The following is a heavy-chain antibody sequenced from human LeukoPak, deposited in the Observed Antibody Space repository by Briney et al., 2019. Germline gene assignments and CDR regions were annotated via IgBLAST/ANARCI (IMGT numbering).Heavy chain of an antibody. CDR2: FDPEDGET. CDR1: GYTLTELS. CDR3: ARDLSSGWLYYYYGMDV. V-gene: IGHV1-24*01. J-gene: IGHJ6*02. D-gene: IGHD6-19*01. Sequence: ASVKVSCKVSGYTLTELSMHWVRQAPGKGLEWMGGFDPEDGETIYAQKFQGRVTITADESTSTAYMELSSLRSEDTAVYYCARDLSSGWLYYYYGMDVWGQGTTVTVSS.